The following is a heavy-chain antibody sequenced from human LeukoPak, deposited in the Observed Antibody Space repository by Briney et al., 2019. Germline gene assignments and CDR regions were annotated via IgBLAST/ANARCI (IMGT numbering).Heavy chain of an antibody. V-gene: IGHV3-30*18. D-gene: IGHD2-2*01. Sequence: PGGSLRLSCAASGFTFSSYGMHWVRQAPGKGLEWVAVISYDGSNKYYADSVKGRFTISRDNSKNTLYLQMNSLRAEDTAAYYCAKDGGTSCYFDYWGQGTLVTVSS. J-gene: IGHJ4*02. CDR3: AKDGGTSCYFDY. CDR2: ISYDGSNK. CDR1: GFTFSSYG.